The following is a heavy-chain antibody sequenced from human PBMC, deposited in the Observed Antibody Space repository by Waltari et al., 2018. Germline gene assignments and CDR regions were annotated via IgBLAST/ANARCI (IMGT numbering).Heavy chain of an antibody. CDR3: ARGGMVRGVFYYFDY. V-gene: IGHV1-46*01. D-gene: IGHD3-10*01. Sequence: QVQLVQSGAEVKKPGASVKVSCKASGYTFTSYYMHWVRQAPGQGLEWMGRINPSGGSTSYAQNFQGRVTMTRDTSTSTVYMELSSLSSEDTAVYYCARGGMVRGVFYYFDYWGQGTLVTVSS. CDR1: GYTFTSYY. CDR2: INPSGGST. J-gene: IGHJ4*02.